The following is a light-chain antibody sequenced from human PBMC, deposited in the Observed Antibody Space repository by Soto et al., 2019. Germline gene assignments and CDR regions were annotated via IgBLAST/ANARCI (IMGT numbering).Light chain of an antibody. Sequence: DILMTQSPSSLCASVGDRVTMICQASRDITNYLNWYQQKPGKAPKLLIYDASNLETGVPSRFSGSGSGTHFSFTISILQPEDIATYYCQQFDNVPFTFGQGTRLEMK. CDR3: QQFDNVPFT. CDR1: RDITNY. V-gene: IGKV1-33*01. CDR2: DAS. J-gene: IGKJ5*01.